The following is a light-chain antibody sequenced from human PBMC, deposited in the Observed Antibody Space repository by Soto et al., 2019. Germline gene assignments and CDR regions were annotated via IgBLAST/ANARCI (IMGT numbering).Light chain of an antibody. Sequence: QSALTQPASGSGSPGQSITISCTGTSSDVGGYNYVSWYQQHPGKAPKLMIYEVSNRPSGVSNRFSGSKSGNTGSLTISGLQAEDEADYYCSSYTSSSTYVFGTGTKLTVL. CDR3: SSYTSSSTYV. J-gene: IGLJ1*01. V-gene: IGLV2-14*01. CDR2: EVS. CDR1: SSDVGGYNY.